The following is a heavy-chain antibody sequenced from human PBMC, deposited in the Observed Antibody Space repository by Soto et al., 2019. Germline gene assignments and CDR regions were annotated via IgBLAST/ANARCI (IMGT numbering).Heavy chain of an antibody. Sequence: QITLKEAGPTLVKPTETLTLTCTVSGFLLSARGVGVGWIRQPPGKALEWLAVIYWNDDKRYSPSLKSRLTITKDTSKNQVVLTMTNTDPVDTAKCSCAHSPWRLAPDYWGQGNLVTLAS. CDR1: GFLLSARGVG. CDR2: IYWNDDK. D-gene: IGHD6-25*01. CDR3: AHSPWRLAPDY. J-gene: IGHJ4*02. V-gene: IGHV2-5*01.